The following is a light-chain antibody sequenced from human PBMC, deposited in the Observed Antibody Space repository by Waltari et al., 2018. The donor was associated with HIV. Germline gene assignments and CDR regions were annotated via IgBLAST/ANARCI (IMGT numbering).Light chain of an antibody. J-gene: IGLJ3*02. CDR1: NSDVANFNY. CDR3: CSGGNNNIWV. CDR2: DFT. Sequence: QFALAQPRSVSGSPGQSVSISCTGSNSDVANFNYVSWYHQHPGKVPKRIFYDFTKRHGGVPNRVSGSKSGNTASLTISGLQADDEADYYCCSGGNNNIWVFGGGTKVTVL. V-gene: IGLV2-11*01.